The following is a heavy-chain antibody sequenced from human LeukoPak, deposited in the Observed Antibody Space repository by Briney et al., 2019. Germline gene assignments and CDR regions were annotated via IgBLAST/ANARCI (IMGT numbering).Heavy chain of an antibody. CDR3: ARARWDSSGQHNAIDI. V-gene: IGHV3-30*04. Sequence: PGGSLRLSCAASGFTFSSYAMHWVRQAPGKGLEWVAVISYDGSNKYYADSVKGRFTISRDNSKNTLYLQMNSLRAEDTAVYYCARARWDSSGQHNAIDIWGQGTMVTVSS. CDR1: GFTFSSYA. CDR2: ISYDGSNK. D-gene: IGHD3-22*01. J-gene: IGHJ3*02.